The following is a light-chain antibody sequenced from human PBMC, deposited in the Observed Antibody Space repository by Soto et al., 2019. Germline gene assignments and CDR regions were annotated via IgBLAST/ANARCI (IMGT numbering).Light chain of an antibody. CDR3: QQRSNWPPFT. V-gene: IGKV3-11*01. CDR1: QSVGGY. CDR2: DAT. J-gene: IGKJ3*01. Sequence: EIVLTQSPATLSLSPGERATLSCRASQSVGGYLAWYQQKPGQAPKLLIYDATNRAPGTPARFSGSGSGTDFTLTISSLEPEDFAVYYFQQRSNWPPFTFGPGTTVDIK.